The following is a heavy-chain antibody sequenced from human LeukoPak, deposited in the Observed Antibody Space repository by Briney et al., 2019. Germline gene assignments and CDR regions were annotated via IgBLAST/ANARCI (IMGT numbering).Heavy chain of an antibody. Sequence: ASVKVSCKASGYTFTGYYMHWVRQAPGQGLEWMGWISAYNGNTNHAQKLQGRVTMTTDTSTSTAYMELRSLRSDDTAVYYCARVPDILTGYTYYFDYWGQETLVTVSS. V-gene: IGHV1-18*04. CDR1: GYTFTGYY. CDR3: ARVPDILTGYTYYFDY. CDR2: ISAYNGNT. J-gene: IGHJ4*02. D-gene: IGHD3-9*01.